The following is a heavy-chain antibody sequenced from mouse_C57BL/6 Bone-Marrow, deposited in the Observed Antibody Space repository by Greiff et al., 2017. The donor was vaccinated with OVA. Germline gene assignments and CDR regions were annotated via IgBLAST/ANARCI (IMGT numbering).Heavy chain of an antibody. CDR1: GFTFSSYA. CDR2: ISDGGSYT. D-gene: IGHD1-1*01. J-gene: IGHJ4*01. CDR3: ARAVYYGKIYYAMDY. V-gene: IGHV5-4*03. Sequence: EVKLMESGGGLVKPGGSLKLSCAASGFTFSSYAMSWVRQTPEKRLEWVATISDGGSYTYYPDNVKGRFTISRDNAKNNLYLQMSDLKSEDTAMYYCARAVYYGKIYYAMDYWGQGTSVTVSS.